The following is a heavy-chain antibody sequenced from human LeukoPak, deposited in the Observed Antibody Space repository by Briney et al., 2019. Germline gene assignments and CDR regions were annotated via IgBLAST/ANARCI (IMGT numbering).Heavy chain of an antibody. J-gene: IGHJ4*02. Sequence: PGGSLRLSCAASGFTFSSYAMSWVRQAPGTGLERLSTIRGSGDSTYYADSVKGRFTISRDNSKNTLYLQMNSLRAEDTAVYYCAKDLTKRIAAAGHYFDYWGQGTLVTVSS. CDR2: IRGSGDST. V-gene: IGHV3-23*01. CDR1: GFTFSSYA. D-gene: IGHD6-13*01. CDR3: AKDLTKRIAAAGHYFDY.